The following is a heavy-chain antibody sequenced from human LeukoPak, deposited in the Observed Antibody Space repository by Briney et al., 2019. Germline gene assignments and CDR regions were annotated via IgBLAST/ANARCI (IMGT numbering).Heavy chain of an antibody. Sequence: GGSLRLSCAASGFTFSSYAMSWVRQAPGKGLEWVSVISGSGVGTYYADSVKGRFTISRDNSKNTLYLQMNSLRAEDTAVYYCAKEIYGDSTGGRFQHWGQGTLVTVSS. CDR1: GFTFSSYA. CDR3: AKEIYGDSTGGRFQH. V-gene: IGHV3-23*01. CDR2: ISGSGVGT. J-gene: IGHJ1*01. D-gene: IGHD4-17*01.